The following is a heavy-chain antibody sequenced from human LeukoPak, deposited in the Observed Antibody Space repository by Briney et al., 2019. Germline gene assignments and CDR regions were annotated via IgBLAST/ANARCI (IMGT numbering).Heavy chain of an antibody. V-gene: IGHV3-53*01. J-gene: IGHJ6*02. Sequence: GSLRLSCAASGFTVSSNYMSWVRPAPGKGLEWVSVIYSGGSTYYADSVKGRFTISRDNSKNTLYLQMNSLRAEDTAMYYCARDRNTGYGMDVWGQGTTVTVSS. CDR1: GFTVSSNY. CDR3: ARDRNTGYGMDV. CDR2: IYSGGST. D-gene: IGHD2-8*02.